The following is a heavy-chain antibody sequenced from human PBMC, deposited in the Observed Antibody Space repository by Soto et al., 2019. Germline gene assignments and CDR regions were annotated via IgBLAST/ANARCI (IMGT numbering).Heavy chain of an antibody. CDR3: ARERLRAVYDFDI. D-gene: IGHD5-12*01. CDR1: GGSVSSGAYY. J-gene: IGHJ3*02. Sequence: TLSLTCTVSGGSVSSGAYYWTWIRQRPGKGLEWIGYIYYSGSTYYSPSLKSRLSISLDTSKNQFSLRLSSVTAADTAMYYCARERLRAVYDFDIWGQGTMVTVSS. CDR2: IYYSGST. V-gene: IGHV4-31*03.